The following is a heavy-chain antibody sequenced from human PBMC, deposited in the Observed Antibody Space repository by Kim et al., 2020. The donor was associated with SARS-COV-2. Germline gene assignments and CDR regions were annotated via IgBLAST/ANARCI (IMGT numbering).Heavy chain of an antibody. D-gene: IGHD3-3*01. J-gene: IGHJ6*02. CDR2: ISAYNGNT. V-gene: IGHV1-18*01. CDR3: ARVHTIFGVVIRRGGGMDV. CDR1: GYTFTSYG. Sequence: ASVKVSCKASGYTFTSYGISWVRQAPGQGLEWMGWISAYNGNTNYAQKLQGRVTMTTDTSTSTAYMELRSLRSDDTAVYYCARVHTIFGVVIRRGGGMDVWGQGTTVTVSS.